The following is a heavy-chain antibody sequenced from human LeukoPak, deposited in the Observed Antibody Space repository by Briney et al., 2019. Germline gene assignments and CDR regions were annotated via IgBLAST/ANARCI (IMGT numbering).Heavy chain of an antibody. D-gene: IGHD5-18*01. J-gene: IGHJ5*02. V-gene: IGHV4-34*01. Sequence: GSLRLSCAASGFTFSSYAMSWIRQPPGKGLEWIGEINHSGSTNYNPSLKSRVTISVDTSKNQFSLKLSSVTAADTAVYYCARPKHRGYSYGVWFDPWGQGTLVTVSS. CDR1: GFTFSSYA. CDR2: INHSGST. CDR3: ARPKHRGYSYGVWFDP.